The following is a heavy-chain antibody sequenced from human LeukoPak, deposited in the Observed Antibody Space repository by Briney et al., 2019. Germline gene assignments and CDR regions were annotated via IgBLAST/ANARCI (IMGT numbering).Heavy chain of an antibody. Sequence: PGGSLRLSCAASGFTFGNYWMHWVRQAPGKGLVWVSRINSDGRSISYADSVKGRFTISRDNAKNTLYLQMNSLRAEDTAVYHCARVRYSYGYDWWGQGTLVTVSS. CDR2: INSDGRSI. CDR3: ARVRYSYGYDW. J-gene: IGHJ4*02. D-gene: IGHD5-18*01. V-gene: IGHV3-74*01. CDR1: GFTFGNYW.